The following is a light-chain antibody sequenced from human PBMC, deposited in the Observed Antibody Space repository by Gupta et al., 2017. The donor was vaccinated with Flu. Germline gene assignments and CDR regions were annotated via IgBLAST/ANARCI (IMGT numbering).Light chain of an antibody. J-gene: IGKJ1*01. CDR1: QSVSGH. Sequence: EIVMTQSPATLSVSPGERATLSCRASQSVSGHLVWYQQKPGQAPRLLIFGASTRATGIPARFSGSGSGIDFTLTISRLQSEDSAVYYCQQYHYWPRTFGQGTKVEIK. V-gene: IGKV3-15*01. CDR3: QQYHYWPRT. CDR2: GAS.